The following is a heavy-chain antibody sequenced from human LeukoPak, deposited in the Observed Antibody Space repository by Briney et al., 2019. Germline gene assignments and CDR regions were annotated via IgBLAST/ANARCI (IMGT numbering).Heavy chain of an antibody. D-gene: IGHD1-26*01. CDR1: GGSFSGYY. Sequence: PSETLSLTCAVYGGSFSGYYWSWIRQPPGKGLEWIGEINHSGSTNYNPSLKSRVTISVDTSKNQFSLKLSSVTAADTAVYYCARGRGEVGATPLNWFDPWGQGTLVTVSS. CDR2: INHSGST. V-gene: IGHV4-34*01. CDR3: ARGRGEVGATPLNWFDP. J-gene: IGHJ5*02.